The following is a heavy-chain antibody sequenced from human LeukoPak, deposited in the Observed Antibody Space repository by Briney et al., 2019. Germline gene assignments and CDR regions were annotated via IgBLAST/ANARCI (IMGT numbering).Heavy chain of an antibody. CDR1: GFTFSSYT. J-gene: IGHJ4*02. Sequence: GGSLRLSCAASGFTFSSYTMHWVRQAPGKGLEWVAVISYDGSNKYYADSVKGRFTISRDNSKNTLYLQMNSLRAEDTAVYYCAREQYSGSPFDYWGQGTLVTVSS. V-gene: IGHV3-30*14. CDR2: ISYDGSNK. D-gene: IGHD1-26*01. CDR3: AREQYSGSPFDY.